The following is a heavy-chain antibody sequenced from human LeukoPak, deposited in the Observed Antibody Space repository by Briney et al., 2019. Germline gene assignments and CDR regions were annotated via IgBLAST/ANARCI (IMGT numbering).Heavy chain of an antibody. Sequence: ASVKVSCKASGYTFTGYYIHWVRQAPGQGLEWMGWINPDSGGTNYAQKFQGGVTMTRDTSISTAYMELSRLRSDDTAVYYCARDGLGGSDAFDIWGQGTMVTVSS. CDR1: GYTFTGYY. V-gene: IGHV1-2*02. CDR3: ARDGLGGSDAFDI. CDR2: INPDSGGT. J-gene: IGHJ3*02. D-gene: IGHD3-16*01.